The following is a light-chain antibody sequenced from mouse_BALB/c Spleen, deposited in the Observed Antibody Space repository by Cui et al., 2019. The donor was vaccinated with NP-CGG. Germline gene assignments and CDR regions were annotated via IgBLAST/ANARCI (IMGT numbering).Light chain of an antibody. Sequence: QAVVTQYSALTTSPGETVTLTCRSSTGAVITSNYANWVQEKPDHLFTGLIGGTNNRAPGVPARFSGSLIGDKAALTITGTQTEDEAMYFCALWYSNHWVFGGGTKLTVL. CDR2: GTN. CDR1: TGAVITSNY. CDR3: ALWYSNHWV. V-gene: IGLV1*01. J-gene: IGLJ1*01.